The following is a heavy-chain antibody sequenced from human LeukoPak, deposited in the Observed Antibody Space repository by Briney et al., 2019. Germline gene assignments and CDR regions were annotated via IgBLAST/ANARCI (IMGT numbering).Heavy chain of an antibody. J-gene: IGHJ4*02. Sequence: PGGSLRLSCAASGFVFSDYWMSWVRQAPGKGLEWVANIKQDGSQKFYLDSVKGRFTISRDNAKNSLYLQITSLRAEDTAVYYCARDDLYCGGDCSPFDYWGQGTPVTVSS. V-gene: IGHV3-7*01. CDR3: ARDDLYCGGDCSPFDY. D-gene: IGHD2-21*01. CDR2: IKQDGSQK. CDR1: GFVFSDYW.